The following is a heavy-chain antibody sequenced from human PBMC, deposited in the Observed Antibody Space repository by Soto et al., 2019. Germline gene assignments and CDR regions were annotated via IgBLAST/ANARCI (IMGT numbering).Heavy chain of an antibody. V-gene: IGHV3-21*01. J-gene: IGHJ4*02. CDR2: ISSSSSYI. CDR3: ARDHVEMATISDY. CDR1: GFTFSSYS. D-gene: IGHD5-12*01. Sequence: PGGSLRLSCAASGFTFSSYSMNWVRQAPGKGLEWVSSISSSSSYIYYADSVKGRFTISRDNAKNSLYLQMNSLRAEDTAVYYCARDHVEMATISDYWGQGPMVTVSS.